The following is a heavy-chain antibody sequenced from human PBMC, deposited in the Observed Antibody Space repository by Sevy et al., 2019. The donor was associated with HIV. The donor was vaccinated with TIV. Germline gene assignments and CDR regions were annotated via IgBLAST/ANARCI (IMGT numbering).Heavy chain of an antibody. CDR1: EFTFRDYT. D-gene: IGHD3-10*01. CDR3: ARDLDYYGTGTYDH. J-gene: IGHJ4*02. CDR2: ISSGSSYI. Sequence: GGSLRLSCAASEFTFRDYTMNWVRQTPGKGLEWVSYISSGSSYIRYADSVKGRFTISRDNAENSLYLQMNSLRAEDTGVYYCARDLDYYGTGTYDHWGQGTLVTVSS. V-gene: IGHV3-21*06.